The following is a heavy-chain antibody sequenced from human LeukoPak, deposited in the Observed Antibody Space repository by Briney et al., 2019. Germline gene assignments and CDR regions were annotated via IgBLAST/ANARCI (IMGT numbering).Heavy chain of an antibody. V-gene: IGHV4-61*02. CDR3: ARRASSWYVRSAHFDY. J-gene: IGHJ4*02. CDR1: GGSISSGSYY. Sequence: SETLSLTCTVSGGSISSGSYYWSWIRQPAGKGLEWIGRIYTSGSTNYNPSLKNRVTISVDTSKNQFSLKLSSVTAADMAVYYCARRASSWYVRSAHFDYWGQGTLVTVSS. D-gene: IGHD6-13*01. CDR2: IYTSGST.